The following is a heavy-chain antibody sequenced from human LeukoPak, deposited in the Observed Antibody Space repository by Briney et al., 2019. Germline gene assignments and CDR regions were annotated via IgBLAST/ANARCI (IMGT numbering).Heavy chain of an antibody. J-gene: IGHJ4*02. D-gene: IGHD3-22*01. V-gene: IGHV4-30-2*06. CDR2: IYHSGST. CDR3: ARSHYDSSGSPIFGLGVDY. CDR1: GGSISGDGYS. Sequence: SQTLSLTCAVSGGSISGDGYSWSWIRQSPGKGLEWIGYIYHSGSTYYNPSLKGRVTISVDRSKSQFSLKLSSVTAADTAMYYCARSHYDSSGSPIFGLGVDYWGQGTLVTVSS.